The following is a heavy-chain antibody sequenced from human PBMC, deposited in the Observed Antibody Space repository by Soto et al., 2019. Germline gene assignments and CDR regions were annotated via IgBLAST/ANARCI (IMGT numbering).Heavy chain of an antibody. D-gene: IGHD3-10*01. CDR1: GFTFSSYA. CDR2: ISGSGGST. J-gene: IGHJ4*02. Sequence: PGGSLRLSCAASGFTFSSYAMSWVRQAPGKGLEWVSAISGSGGSTYYADSVKGRFTISRDNSKNTLYLQMNSLRAEDTAVYYCAKPPMVRGVITPDYWGQGTLVTVSS. V-gene: IGHV3-23*01. CDR3: AKPPMVRGVITPDY.